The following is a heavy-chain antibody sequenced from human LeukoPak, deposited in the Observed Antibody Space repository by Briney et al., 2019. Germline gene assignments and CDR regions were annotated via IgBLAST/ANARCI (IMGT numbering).Heavy chain of an antibody. J-gene: IGHJ5*02. D-gene: IGHD3-9*01. CDR2: ISSSSSYI. Sequence: GGSLRLSCAASGFTFSSYSMNWVRQAPGEGLEWVPSISSSSSYIYYADSVKGRFTISRDNAKNSLYLQMNSLRAEDTAIYYCAKVPRRHDNWFDPWGQGTLVTVSS. CDR1: GFTFSSYS. V-gene: IGHV3-21*01. CDR3: AKVPRRHDNWFDP.